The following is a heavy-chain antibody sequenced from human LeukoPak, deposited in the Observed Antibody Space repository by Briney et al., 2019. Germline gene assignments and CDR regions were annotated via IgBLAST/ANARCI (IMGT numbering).Heavy chain of an antibody. CDR2: VIPIFNTP. Sequence: SVKVSCKPSGDTFNNYVITWVRQAPGQGLEWMGGVIPIFNTPNYAQKFQGRVSITTDESTHTSYMALRSLRSEDTAVYYCSRADRYHFYMDVWGKGTTVTVSS. J-gene: IGHJ6*03. V-gene: IGHV1-69*05. CDR3: SRADRYHFYMDV. CDR1: GDTFNNYV.